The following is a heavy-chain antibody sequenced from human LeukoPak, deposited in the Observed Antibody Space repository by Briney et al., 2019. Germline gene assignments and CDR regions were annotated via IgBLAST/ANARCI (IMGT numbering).Heavy chain of an antibody. J-gene: IGHJ4*02. Sequence: PGGSLRLSCAASGFIFSDHYMSWIRQAPGKGLEWISYITSSSSKMFYADSVKGRFTISRDNSKNSLFLQMDSLRVEDTAVYYCARRIVAAGGYFDSWGQGILVIASS. CDR2: ITSSSSKM. CDR1: GFIFSDHY. D-gene: IGHD5-12*01. CDR3: ARRIVAAGGYFDS. V-gene: IGHV3-11*01.